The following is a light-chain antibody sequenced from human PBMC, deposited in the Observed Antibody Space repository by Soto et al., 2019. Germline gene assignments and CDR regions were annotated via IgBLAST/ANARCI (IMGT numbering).Light chain of an antibody. V-gene: IGLV2-14*01. CDR2: EVS. CDR1: SSDVGAHNF. CDR3: NSYTGSNTYV. Sequence: ALTQPASVSGSPGQAITISCSGSSSDVGAHNFVSWYQHHPGKAPKLMIYEVSNRPSGVSNRFSGSKSGNTASLTISGLQAEDEADYYCNSYTGSNTYVFGSGTKVTVL. J-gene: IGLJ1*01.